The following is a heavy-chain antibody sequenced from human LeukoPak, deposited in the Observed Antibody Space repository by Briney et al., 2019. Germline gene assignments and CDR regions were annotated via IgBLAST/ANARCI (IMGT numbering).Heavy chain of an antibody. CDR1: GDSISSYY. J-gene: IGHJ5*02. CDR3: ARSTMVNTATGWFDP. Sequence: SETLSLTCTVSGDSISSYYWSWIRQPPGKGLEWIGYIYNSGSTNYNPSLKSRVTMSVDTSKNHMSLKLSSLTAPDTAMYYCARSTMVNTATGWFDPWGQGTLVTVSS. D-gene: IGHD4/OR15-4a*01. CDR2: IYNSGST. V-gene: IGHV4-59*12.